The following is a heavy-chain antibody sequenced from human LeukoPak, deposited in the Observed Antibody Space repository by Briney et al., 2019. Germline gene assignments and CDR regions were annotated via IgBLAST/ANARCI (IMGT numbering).Heavy chain of an antibody. CDR2: IYYSGNT. D-gene: IGHD6-13*01. V-gene: IGHV4-39*01. CDR1: GGSISSSSYY. J-gene: IGHJ4*02. CDR3: AGHSSWSEFDY. Sequence: SETLSLTCTVSGGSISSSSYYWDWIRQPPGKGLEWIGSIYYSGNTYYNPSLKSRVTISVDTSKNQFSLKLSSVTAADTAVYYCAGHSSWSEFDYWGQGTLVTVSS.